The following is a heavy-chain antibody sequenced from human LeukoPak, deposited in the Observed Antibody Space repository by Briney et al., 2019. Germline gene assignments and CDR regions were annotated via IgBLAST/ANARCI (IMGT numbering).Heavy chain of an antibody. CDR2: INSDGSST. CDR3: ARGASGYSYG. D-gene: IGHD5-18*01. CDR1: GVTFSSYW. J-gene: IGHJ4*02. V-gene: IGHV3-74*01. Sequence: GGSLRLSCAASGVTFSSYWMHWVGQAPGQGLVWVSRINSDGSSTSYADSVKGRFTISRDNAKNTLYLQMNSLRAEDTAVYYCARGASGYSYGWGQGTLVTVSS.